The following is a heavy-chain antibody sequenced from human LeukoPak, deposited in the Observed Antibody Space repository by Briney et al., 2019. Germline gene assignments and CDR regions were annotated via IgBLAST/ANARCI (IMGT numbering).Heavy chain of an antibody. Sequence: SETLSLTCTVSGGSISSYYWSWIRQPPGKGLEWIGYIYYSGSTNYNPSLKSRVTISVDTSKNQLSLKLSSVTAADAAVYYCARALGDGYNYGYWGQGTLVTVSS. J-gene: IGHJ4*02. V-gene: IGHV4-59*08. CDR3: ARALGDGYNYGY. CDR1: GGSISSYY. CDR2: IYYSGST. D-gene: IGHD5-24*01.